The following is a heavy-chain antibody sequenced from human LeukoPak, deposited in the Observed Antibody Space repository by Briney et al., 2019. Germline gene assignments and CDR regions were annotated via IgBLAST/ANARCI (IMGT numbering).Heavy chain of an antibody. CDR2: IYSGGST. Sequence: GSLRLSCAASGFTVSSNYTSWVRQAPGKGLEWVSVIYSGGSTYYADSVKGRFTISRDNSKNTLYLQMNSLRAEDTAVYYCAREGSTSWGRINDAFDIWGQGTMVTVSS. J-gene: IGHJ3*02. D-gene: IGHD2-2*01. CDR1: GFTVSSNY. V-gene: IGHV3-53*01. CDR3: AREGSTSWGRINDAFDI.